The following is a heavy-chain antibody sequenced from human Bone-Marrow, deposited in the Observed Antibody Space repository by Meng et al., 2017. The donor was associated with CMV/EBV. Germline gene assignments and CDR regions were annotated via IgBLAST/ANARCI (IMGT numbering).Heavy chain of an antibody. V-gene: IGHV4-30-4*08. CDR2: IYYSGST. J-gene: IGHJ4*02. D-gene: IGHD6-13*01. Sequence: QWQLQESGPGLVKPSQTLSLTCIVSGGSISSGDYYWSWIRQPPGKGLEWIGYIYYSGSTYYNPSLKSRVTISVDTSKNQFSLKLSSVTAADTAVYYCAGTPIAAAGLFDYWGQGTLVTVSS. CDR1: GGSISSGDYY. CDR3: AGTPIAAAGLFDY.